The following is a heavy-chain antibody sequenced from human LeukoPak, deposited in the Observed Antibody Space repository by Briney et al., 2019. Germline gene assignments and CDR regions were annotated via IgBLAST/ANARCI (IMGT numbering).Heavy chain of an antibody. CDR1: GFTLSSYA. V-gene: IGHV3-23*01. D-gene: IGHD2-15*01. J-gene: IGHJ4*02. CDR2: ISGSGGST. Sequence: GGSLRLSCAASGFTLSSYAMSWVRQAPGKGLEWASAISGSGGSTYYADSVKGRFTISRDNSKNTLYLQMNSLRAEDTAVYYCAKDVVVVVAATRYDYWGQGTLVTVSS. CDR3: AKDVVVVVAATRYDY.